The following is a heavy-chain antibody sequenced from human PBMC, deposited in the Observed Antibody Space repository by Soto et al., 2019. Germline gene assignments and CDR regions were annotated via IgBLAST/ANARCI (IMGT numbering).Heavy chain of an antibody. V-gene: IGHV5-51*01. Sequence: PGESLKISCKGSGYSFTSYWIGWVRQMPGKGLEWMGIIYPGDSDTRYSPAFQGQVTISADKSISTAYLQWSSLKASDTAMYYCARHLTLPHTAGIALANYYYGMDVWGQGTTVTVSS. CDR3: ARHLTLPHTAGIALANYYYGMDV. D-gene: IGHD6-19*01. CDR1: GYSFTSYW. CDR2: IYPGDSDT. J-gene: IGHJ6*02.